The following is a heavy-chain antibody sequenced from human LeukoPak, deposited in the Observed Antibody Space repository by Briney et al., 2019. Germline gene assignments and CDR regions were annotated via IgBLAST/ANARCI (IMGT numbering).Heavy chain of an antibody. D-gene: IGHD6-19*01. CDR3: ARLPIAVAGPYYFDY. J-gene: IGHJ4*02. Sequence: GGSLRLSCAASGFTFSNYNMNWVRQAPGKGLEWVSSISSSSSYIYYADSVKGRFTISRDNAKNSLYLQMNSLRAEDTAVYYCARLPIAVAGPYYFDYWGQGTLVTVSS. CDR2: ISSSSSYI. CDR1: GFTFSNYN. V-gene: IGHV3-21*01.